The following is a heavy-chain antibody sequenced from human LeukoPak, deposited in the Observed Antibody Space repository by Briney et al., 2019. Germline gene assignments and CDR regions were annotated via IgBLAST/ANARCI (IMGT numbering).Heavy chain of an antibody. CDR3: ARAYYYDSSGVPYYFDY. D-gene: IGHD3-22*01. Sequence: GGSLRLSCAASGFTFSSYSMNWVRQAPGKGLEWVSSMSSSSSYIYYADSVKGRFTISRDNAKNSLYLQMNSLRAEDTAVYYCARAYYYDSSGVPYYFDYWGQGTLVTVSS. CDR2: MSSSSSYI. V-gene: IGHV3-21*01. J-gene: IGHJ4*02. CDR1: GFTFSSYS.